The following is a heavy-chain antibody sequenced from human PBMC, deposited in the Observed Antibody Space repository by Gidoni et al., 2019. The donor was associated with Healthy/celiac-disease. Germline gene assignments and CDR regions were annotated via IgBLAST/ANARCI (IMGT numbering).Heavy chain of an antibody. D-gene: IGHD3-10*01. CDR3: AKEGAYGPGAFDI. CDR1: GFTFSSYA. Sequence: EVQLLESGGGLVQPGGSLRLSCAAYGFTFSSYAMSWVRQAPGKGLEWFSAISGSGGSTYYADSVKGRFTISRDNSKNTLYLQMNSLRAEDTAVYYCAKEGAYGPGAFDIWGQGTMVTVSS. J-gene: IGHJ3*02. CDR2: ISGSGGST. V-gene: IGHV3-23*01.